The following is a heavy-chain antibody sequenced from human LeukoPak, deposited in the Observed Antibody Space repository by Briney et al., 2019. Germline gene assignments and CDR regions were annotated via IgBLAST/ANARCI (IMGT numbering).Heavy chain of an antibody. J-gene: IGHJ4*02. V-gene: IGHV1-69*05. CDR1: VYTFTSYA. CDR3: AEGKDYYDSSGFFVG. D-gene: IGHD3-22*01. CDR2: IIPIFGTA. Sequence: GASVKVSRKASVYTFTSYAMHWVRPAPGQGLEWVGGIIPIFGTANYTQKFQGGVTITTDESTSTAYMELNSLRSEDTAVYYCAEGKDYYDSSGFFVGWGQGTLVTVSS.